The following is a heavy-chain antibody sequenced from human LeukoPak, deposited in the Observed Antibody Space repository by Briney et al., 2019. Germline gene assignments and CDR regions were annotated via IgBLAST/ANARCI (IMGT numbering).Heavy chain of an antibody. CDR3: ARTHASSIWFGEIFDY. J-gene: IGHJ4*02. Sequence: PSQTLSLTCTVSGYAIISGGFSWNWIRQPPGKGLGWIGYIYYSGSTNYNPSLKSRVTISVDTSKNQFSLKLSSVTAADTAVYYCARTHASSIWFGEIFDYWGQGTLVTVSS. CDR1: GYAIISGGFS. V-gene: IGHV4-61*08. D-gene: IGHD3-10*01. CDR2: IYYSGST.